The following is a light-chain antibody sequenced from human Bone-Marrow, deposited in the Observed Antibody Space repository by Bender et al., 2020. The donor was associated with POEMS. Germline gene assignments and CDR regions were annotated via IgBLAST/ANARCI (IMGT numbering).Light chain of an antibody. CDR1: SSDVGGYNY. CDR3: CSYAGSSTSVV. V-gene: IGLV2-23*01. CDR2: EGS. Sequence: QSALTQPASVSGSPGQSITISCIGTSSDVGGYNYVSWYQQHPGKAPKLMIYEGSKRPSGVSNRFSGSKSGNTASLTISGLQAEDEADYYCCSYAGSSTSVVFGGGTKLTVL. J-gene: IGLJ2*01.